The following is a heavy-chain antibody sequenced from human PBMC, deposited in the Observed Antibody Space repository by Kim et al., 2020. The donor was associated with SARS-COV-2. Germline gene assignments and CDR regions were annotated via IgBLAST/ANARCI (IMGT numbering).Heavy chain of an antibody. CDR3: AKDRPIVGGD. D-gene: IGHD1-26*01. CDR2: ST. V-gene: IGHV3-23*01. Sequence: STYYADSVKGRFTISRDNSKNTLYLQMNSLRAEDTAVYYCAKDRPIVGGDWGQGTLVTVSS. J-gene: IGHJ4*02.